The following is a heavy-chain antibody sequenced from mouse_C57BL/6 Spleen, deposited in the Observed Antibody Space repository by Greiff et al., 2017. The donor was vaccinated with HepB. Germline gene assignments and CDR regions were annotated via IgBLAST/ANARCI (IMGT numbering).Heavy chain of an antibody. V-gene: IGHV1-76*01. D-gene: IGHD2-4*01. CDR3: ARNGDYDGGDY. J-gene: IGHJ2*01. CDR2: IYPGSGNT. CDR1: GYTFTDYY. Sequence: VQLQQSGAELVRPGASVKLSCKASGYTFTDYYINWVKQRPGQGLEWIARIYPGSGNTYYNEKFKGKATLTAEKSSSTAYMQLSSLTSEDSAVYFCARNGDYDGGDYWGQGTTLTVSS.